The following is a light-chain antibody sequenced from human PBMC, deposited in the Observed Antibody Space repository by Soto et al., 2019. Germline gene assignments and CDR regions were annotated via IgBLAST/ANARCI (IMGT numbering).Light chain of an antibody. CDR1: SSNIGSNT. CDR3: ATWYDSLNGYV. J-gene: IGLJ1*01. Sequence: QSVLTQPPSASGTPGQRVTISCSGSSSNIGSNTVIWYQQLPGTAPNLLIFGNNQRPSGVPDRFSGSKSGTSASLAISGLQSEDEADYYCATWYDSLNGYVFGAGTKLTVL. V-gene: IGLV1-44*01. CDR2: GNN.